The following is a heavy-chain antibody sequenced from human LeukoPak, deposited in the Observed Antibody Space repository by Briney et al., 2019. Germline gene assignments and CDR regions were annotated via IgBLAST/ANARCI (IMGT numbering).Heavy chain of an antibody. CDR3: ARVVVVVYYYYFMDV. V-gene: IGHV4-4*07. Sequence: SETLSLTCTVSGGSISSYYWSWIRQPAGKGLEWIGRIDTSGNTNYKPSLKSRVTMSVDTSKNQFSLKLSSVTAADTAVYYCARVVVVVYYYYFMDVWGKGTTITVSS. J-gene: IGHJ6*03. D-gene: IGHD2-15*01. CDR1: GGSISSYY. CDR2: IDTSGNT.